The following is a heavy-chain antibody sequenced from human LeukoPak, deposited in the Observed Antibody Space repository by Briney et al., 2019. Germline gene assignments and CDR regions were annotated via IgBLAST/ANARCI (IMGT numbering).Heavy chain of an antibody. CDR1: GFTFSSYA. Sequence: GRSLRLSCAASGFTFSSYALYWVRQAPGKGLEWVAVISYDGSNKYYADSVKGRFTISRVNSNNTLCLQMNSLRAEDTAVYYCARDYSVVTAINWFGPWGQGTLVTVSS. CDR2: ISYDGSNK. CDR3: ARDYSVVTAINWFGP. D-gene: IGHD2-21*02. V-gene: IGHV3-30-3*01. J-gene: IGHJ5*02.